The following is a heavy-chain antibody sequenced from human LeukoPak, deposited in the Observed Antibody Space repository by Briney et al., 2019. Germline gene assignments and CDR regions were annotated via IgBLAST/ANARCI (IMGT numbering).Heavy chain of an antibody. CDR1: GYTFTSYD. D-gene: IGHD1-1*01. CDR3: ARDGTGQVAFDY. CDR2: IIPIFGTA. Sequence: SVKVSCKASGYTFTSYDINWVRQAPGQGLEWMGGIIPIFGTANYAQKSQGRVTITADESTSTAYMELSSLRSEDTAVYYCARDGTGQVAFDYWGQGTLVTVSS. J-gene: IGHJ4*02. V-gene: IGHV1-69*13.